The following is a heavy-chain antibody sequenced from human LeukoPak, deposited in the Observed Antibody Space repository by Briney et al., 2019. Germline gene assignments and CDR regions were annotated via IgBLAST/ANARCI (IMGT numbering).Heavy chain of an antibody. CDR1: GFTFSG. J-gene: IGHJ4*02. V-gene: IGHV3-48*03. CDR3: TSLTVASNFDH. CDR2: ISSSGGTR. Sequence: GGSLRLSCAASGFTFSGSGFIFSDYEMYWVRQAPGKGLEWVSYISSSGGTRYYADPVKGRFTISRDNAKKSLYLHMDSLRAEDTAVYYYTSLTVASNFDHWCRGILVTVSS. D-gene: IGHD6-19*01.